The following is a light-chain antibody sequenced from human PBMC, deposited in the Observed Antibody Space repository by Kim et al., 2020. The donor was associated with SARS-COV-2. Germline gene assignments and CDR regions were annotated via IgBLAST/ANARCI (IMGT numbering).Light chain of an antibody. Sequence: SASVGDRVTITCRASQSIINWLAWYQQKPGKAPRLLISKAFSLESGVPSRFSGSESETEFTLTISSLQPDDFATYYCQQSNSYPYTFGQGTKLEIK. V-gene: IGKV1-5*03. CDR1: QSIINW. J-gene: IGKJ2*01. CDR2: KAF. CDR3: QQSNSYPYT.